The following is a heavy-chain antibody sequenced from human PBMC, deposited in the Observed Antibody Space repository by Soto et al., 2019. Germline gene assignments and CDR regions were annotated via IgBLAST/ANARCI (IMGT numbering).Heavy chain of an antibody. J-gene: IGHJ6*02. V-gene: IGHV4-59*02. D-gene: IGHD2-2*01. Sequence: SVTLRLTCILSRAAVSSYYWSWLRLPPGKALGRTGYIYCRGSTNYNPSLKSRATISVDTYKNQFSLKLSSVTAAESQVYQCATHNHAMGYYYYSDGVEVWGQGSPVT. CDR3: ATHNHAMGYYYYSDGVEV. CDR2: IYCRGST. CDR1: RAAVSSYY.